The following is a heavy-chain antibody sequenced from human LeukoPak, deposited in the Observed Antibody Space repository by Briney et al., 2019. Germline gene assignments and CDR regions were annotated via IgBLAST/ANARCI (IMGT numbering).Heavy chain of an antibody. J-gene: IGHJ4*02. D-gene: IGHD4-17*01. CDR2: IYSGGST. Sequence: GGXLRLSCAASGFTFSTNYMSWVRQAPGKGLEGVSLIYSGGSTYYSDSVRGRLTISRDNSKNKHELELNSLTTEDAAVYYCARDRSVTTGNFVYWGQGTLVTVSS. CDR1: GFTFSTNY. V-gene: IGHV3-53*01. CDR3: ARDRSVTTGNFVY.